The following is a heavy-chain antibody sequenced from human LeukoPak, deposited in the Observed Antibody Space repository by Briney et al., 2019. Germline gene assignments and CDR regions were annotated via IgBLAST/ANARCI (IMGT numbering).Heavy chain of an antibody. J-gene: IGHJ4*02. D-gene: IGHD3-22*01. CDR2: IIPIFGTA. V-gene: IGHV1-69*05. Sequence: ASVKVSCKASGGTFSSYAISWVRQAPGQGLEWMGGIIPIFGTANYAQKFQGRVTITTDESTSTAYMELSSLRSEDTAVYYCARAPNYYDSSGILDYWGQGTLVTVSS. CDR1: GGTFSSYA. CDR3: ARAPNYYDSSGILDY.